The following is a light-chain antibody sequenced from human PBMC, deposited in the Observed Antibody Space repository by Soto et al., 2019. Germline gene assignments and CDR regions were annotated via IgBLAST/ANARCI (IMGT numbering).Light chain of an antibody. Sequence: EIVLTQSPGTLSLSPGERATLSCRASQSVRSNLAWYQQKPGQSPRLLIYGASTRATGIPARFSGSGSGTEFTLTISSLQPDDFATYYCQQYNSYSFGQGTKVDIK. CDR1: QSVRSN. CDR2: GAS. V-gene: IGKV3-15*01. J-gene: IGKJ1*01. CDR3: QQYNSYS.